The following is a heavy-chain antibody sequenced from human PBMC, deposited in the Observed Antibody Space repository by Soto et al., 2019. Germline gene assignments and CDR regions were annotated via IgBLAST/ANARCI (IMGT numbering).Heavy chain of an antibody. CDR2: IYYSGST. Sequence: SATLSLTCTVSGGSISSYYWSWIRRPPGKGLEWIGYIYYSGSTNYNPSLKSRVTISVDTSKNQFSLKLSSVTAADTAVYYCASQDTAMDYGMDVWGQGTTVTVSS. V-gene: IGHV4-59*01. J-gene: IGHJ6*02. CDR3: ASQDTAMDYGMDV. D-gene: IGHD5-18*01. CDR1: GGSISSYY.